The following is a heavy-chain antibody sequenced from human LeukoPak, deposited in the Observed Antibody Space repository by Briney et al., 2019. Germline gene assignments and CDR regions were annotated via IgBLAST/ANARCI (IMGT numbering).Heavy chain of an antibody. Sequence: PGGSLRHSCAASGFTFSSYGMHWVRQAPGKGLEWVAFIRYDGSNKYYTDSVKGRFTISRDNSKNTLYLQMNSLRAEDTAVYYCAKDRSRDLVVGYNWFDPWGQGTLVIVSS. CDR2: IRYDGSNK. CDR1: GFTFSSYG. J-gene: IGHJ5*02. V-gene: IGHV3-30*02. D-gene: IGHD2-15*01. CDR3: AKDRSRDLVVGYNWFDP.